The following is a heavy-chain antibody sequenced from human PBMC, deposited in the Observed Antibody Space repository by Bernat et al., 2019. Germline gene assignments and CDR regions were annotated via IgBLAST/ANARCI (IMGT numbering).Heavy chain of an antibody. J-gene: IGHJ4*02. CDR2: INWNGGST. V-gene: IGHV3-20*04. Sequence: EVQLVESGGGVVRPGGSLRLSCAASGFTFDDYGMSWVRQAPGKGLEWVSGINWNGGSTGYADSVKGRFTISRDNAKNSLYLQMNSLRAEDTPSYYSARVKLRGAQQAPPPYFDYWGQGTLVTVSS. CDR3: ARVKLRGAQQAPPPYFDY. D-gene: IGHD2-15*01. CDR1: GFTFDDYG.